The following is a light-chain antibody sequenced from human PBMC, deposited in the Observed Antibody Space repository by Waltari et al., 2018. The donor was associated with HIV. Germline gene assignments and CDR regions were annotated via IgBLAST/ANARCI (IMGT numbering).Light chain of an antibody. Sequence: DIVMTQSPGFMAVSLGDRANLNCKSSQRVLYSSNNKNYLAWYQQKPGQSPKLLIYWASTRESGVPDRFSGSGSGTDFTLTISSLQAEDVAVYYCLQYYSTPRTFGQGTKVEIK. CDR1: QRVLYSSNNKNY. CDR2: WAS. J-gene: IGKJ1*01. V-gene: IGKV4-1*01. CDR3: LQYYSTPRT.